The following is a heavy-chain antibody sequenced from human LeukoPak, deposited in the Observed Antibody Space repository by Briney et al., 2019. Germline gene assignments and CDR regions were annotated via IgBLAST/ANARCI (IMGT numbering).Heavy chain of an antibody. Sequence: GGSLRLSCAASGFTFSSYWMSWVRQAPGKGLEWVSAISGSGGSTYYADSVKGRFTISRDNSKNTLYLQMNSLRAEDTAVYYCAKDLGIGYCSSTSCYTIDYWGQGTLVTVSS. V-gene: IGHV3-23*01. CDR1: GFTFSSYW. CDR2: ISGSGGST. CDR3: AKDLGIGYCSSTSCYTIDY. D-gene: IGHD2-2*02. J-gene: IGHJ4*02.